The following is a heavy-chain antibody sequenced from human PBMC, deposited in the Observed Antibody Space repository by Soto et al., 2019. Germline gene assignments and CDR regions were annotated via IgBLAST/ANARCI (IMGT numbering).Heavy chain of an antibody. CDR1: GYTFTGYY. CDR3: VRERDGKTDHSNYYYYGMDV. D-gene: IGHD4-4*01. CDR2: INPNSGGT. Sequence: ASVKVSCKASGYTFTGYYMHWVRQAPGQGLEWMGWINPNSGGTNYAQKFQGWVTMTRDTSISTAYMELSRLRSDDTAVYYCVRERDGKTDHSNYYYYGMDVWGQGTTVTVSS. J-gene: IGHJ6*02. V-gene: IGHV1-2*04.